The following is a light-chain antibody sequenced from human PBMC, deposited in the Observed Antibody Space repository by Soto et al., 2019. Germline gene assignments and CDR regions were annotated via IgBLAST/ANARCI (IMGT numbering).Light chain of an antibody. J-gene: IGKJ1*01. Sequence: DHQMAQSPFPLSLTLRETVPITFRASQSISSWLAWYQQKPGKAPKLLIYDASSLESGVPSRFSGSGSGTEFTLTISSLQPDDFATYYCQQYNSYWTFGQGTMVDI. CDR3: QQYNSYWT. V-gene: IGKV1-5*01. CDR2: DAS. CDR1: QSISSW.